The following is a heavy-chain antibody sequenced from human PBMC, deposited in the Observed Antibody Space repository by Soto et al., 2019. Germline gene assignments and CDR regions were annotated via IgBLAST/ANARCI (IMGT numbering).Heavy chain of an antibody. V-gene: IGHV2-5*01. CDR1: GFSLSTSGVG. CDR2: IYWNDDK. J-gene: IGHJ4*02. CDR3: AHNYYDFWSGYYDY. Sequence: SGPTLVKPTQTLTLTCTFSGFSLSTSGVGVGWIRQPPGKALEWLALIYWNDDKRYSPSLKSRLTITKDTSKNQVVLTMTNMDPVDTATYYCAHNYYDFWSGYYDYWGQGTLVTVSS. D-gene: IGHD3-3*01.